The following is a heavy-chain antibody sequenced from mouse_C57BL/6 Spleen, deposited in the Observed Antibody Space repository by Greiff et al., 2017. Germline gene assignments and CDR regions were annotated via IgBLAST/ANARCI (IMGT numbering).Heavy chain of an antibody. V-gene: IGHV14-3*01. CDR3: AAADYYGSRGAMDY. CDR1: GFNIKNTY. Sequence: VQLKESVAELVRPGASVKLSCTASGFNIKNTYMHWVKQRPEQGLEWIGRIDPANGNTKYAPKFQGKATITADTSSNTAYLRLSSLTSEDTAIYYCAAADYYGSRGAMDYWGQGTSVTVSS. J-gene: IGHJ4*01. CDR2: IDPANGNT. D-gene: IGHD1-1*01.